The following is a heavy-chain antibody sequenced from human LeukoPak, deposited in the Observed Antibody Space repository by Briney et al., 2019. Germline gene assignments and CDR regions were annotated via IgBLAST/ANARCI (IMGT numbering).Heavy chain of an antibody. CDR2: IGPTGTDR. Sequence: KPGGSLRLSYAAPGFTFSSCGFNWVRQAPGKGLEWVSSIGPTGTDRYYADSVRGRFTISRDNAKNSMYLQMDSLRDEDTAVYYCATETIGRHYDYWGQGTLLTVSS. D-gene: IGHD1-14*01. V-gene: IGHV3-21*01. J-gene: IGHJ4*02. CDR3: ATETIGRHYDY. CDR1: GFTFSSCG.